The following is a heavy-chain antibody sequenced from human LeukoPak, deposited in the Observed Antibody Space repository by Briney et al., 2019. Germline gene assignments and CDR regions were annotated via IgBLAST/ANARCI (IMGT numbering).Heavy chain of an antibody. V-gene: IGHV1-2*02. Sequence: ASVKVSCKASGYTFTGYYMHWVRQAPGQRLEWMGWINPNSGGTNYAQKFQGRVTMTRDTSISTAYMELSRLRSDDTAVYYCARDVYESDYNWFGPWGQGTLVTVSS. CDR2: INPNSGGT. CDR3: ARDVYESDYNWFGP. CDR1: GYTFTGYY. J-gene: IGHJ5*02. D-gene: IGHD3-22*01.